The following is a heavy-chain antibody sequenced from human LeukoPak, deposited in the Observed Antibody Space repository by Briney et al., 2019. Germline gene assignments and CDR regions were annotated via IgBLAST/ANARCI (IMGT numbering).Heavy chain of an antibody. V-gene: IGHV1-2*02. CDR3: ARDRVGATHNYYYYMDV. Sequence: ASVKVSCKASGYTFTGNYMHWVRQAPGQGLEWMGWINPNSGGTNYAQKFQGRVTMTTDTSTSTAYMELRSLRSDDTAVYYCARDRVGATHNYYYYMDVWGKGTTVTVSS. CDR1: GYTFTGNY. D-gene: IGHD1-26*01. CDR2: INPNSGGT. J-gene: IGHJ6*03.